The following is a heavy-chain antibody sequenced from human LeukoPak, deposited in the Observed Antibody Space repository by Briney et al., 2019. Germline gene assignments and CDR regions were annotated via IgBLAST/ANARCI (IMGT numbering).Heavy chain of an antibody. Sequence: ASVKVSCKASGYTFTNYYMHWVRQAPGQGLEWMGIINPSGGSTNYAQKFQGRVTMTRDTSTRTVYMELSSLRSEDTAVYYCARGSTGYYTYFDYWGQGTLVTVSS. CDR3: ARGSTGYYTYFDY. CDR1: GYTFTNYY. J-gene: IGHJ4*02. CDR2: INPSGGST. V-gene: IGHV1-46*01. D-gene: IGHD3-22*01.